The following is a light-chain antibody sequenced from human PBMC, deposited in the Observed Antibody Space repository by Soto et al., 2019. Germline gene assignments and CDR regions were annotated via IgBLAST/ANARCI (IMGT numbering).Light chain of an antibody. CDR1: QAISNS. Sequence: DIQLTQSPSVLSASMGDRVAIFCRASQAISNSVAWYQQKPGKPPQLLIYAAYNLQSGVPSRFSGSGSGTDFTLTISSLQPEDVAIYYCQTYNTARPTFGQGTRLEIK. CDR2: AAY. J-gene: IGKJ5*01. CDR3: QTYNTARPT. V-gene: IGKV1-27*01.